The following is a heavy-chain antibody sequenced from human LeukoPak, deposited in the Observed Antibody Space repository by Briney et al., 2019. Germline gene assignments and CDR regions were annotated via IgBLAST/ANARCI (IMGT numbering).Heavy chain of an antibody. V-gene: IGHV4-61*02. CDR1: GGSISSGSYY. D-gene: IGHD2-2*01. J-gene: IGHJ4*02. CDR3: ARESDQLLLDY. Sequence: PSETLSLTCTVSGGSISSGSYYWSWIRQPAGKGLEWIGRIYTSGSTNYNPSLKSRVTISVDTSKNQFSLKLSSVTAADTAVYYCARESDQLLLDYWGQGTLVTVSS. CDR2: IYTSGST.